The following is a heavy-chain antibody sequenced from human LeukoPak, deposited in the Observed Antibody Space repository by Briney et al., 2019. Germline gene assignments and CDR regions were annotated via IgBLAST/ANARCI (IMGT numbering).Heavy chain of an antibody. CDR2: ISATGSST. J-gene: IGHJ4*02. Sequence: PGGSLRLSCTASGFTFSNYAMSWVRQAPGKGLEWVSGISATGSSTYYADSVKGRFTTSRDNSGNSLYLQMNSLRAEDTALYYCAKSSRTSPRDFDYWGQGTLVTVSS. D-gene: IGHD1-14*01. CDR1: GFTFSNYA. CDR3: AKSSRTSPRDFDY. V-gene: IGHV3-23*01.